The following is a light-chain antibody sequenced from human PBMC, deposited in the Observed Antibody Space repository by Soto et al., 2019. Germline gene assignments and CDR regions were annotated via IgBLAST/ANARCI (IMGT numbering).Light chain of an antibody. V-gene: IGKV3-20*01. J-gene: IGKJ1*01. CDR2: GAS. CDR1: QTVSSTY. Sequence: IVLTQSPGTLSLSPGDTATLSCRASQTVSSTYLAWYQHKPGRAPRLLIDGASSRAAGIPDRFSGSGSGTDFTLTISRLEPEDLAVYYCQQYDYLVTFGQGTKVDIK. CDR3: QQYDYLVT.